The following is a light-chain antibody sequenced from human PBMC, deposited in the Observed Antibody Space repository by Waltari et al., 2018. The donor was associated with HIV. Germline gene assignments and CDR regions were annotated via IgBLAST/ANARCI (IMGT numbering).Light chain of an antibody. CDR1: SGNLASRH. CDR3: QSHDNKIFYV. V-gene: IGLV6-57*01. Sequence: NFILTQPHSVSASPGKTVTISCTRSSGNLASRHVQWYQQPPGSSPTTVIYANNQRPSGVPDRFSGSIDSSSNSASLTISGLRTEDEADYYCQSHDNKIFYVFGGGTYVTVL. J-gene: IGLJ1*01. CDR2: ANN.